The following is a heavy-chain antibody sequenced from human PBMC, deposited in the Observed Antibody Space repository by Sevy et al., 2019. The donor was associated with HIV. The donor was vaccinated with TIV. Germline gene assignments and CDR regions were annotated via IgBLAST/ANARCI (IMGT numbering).Heavy chain of an antibody. CDR1: GYTFTGYY. CDR3: ARSGYDSSGYYGGYFDY. D-gene: IGHD3-22*01. V-gene: IGHV1-2*02. Sequence: ASVKVSCKASGYTFTGYYMHWVRQAPGQGLEWMGWINPNSGGTNYAQKFKGRVTMTRDTSISTAYMELSRLRSDDTAVYYCARSGYDSSGYYGGYFDYWGQGTLVTVSS. J-gene: IGHJ4*02. CDR2: INPNSGGT.